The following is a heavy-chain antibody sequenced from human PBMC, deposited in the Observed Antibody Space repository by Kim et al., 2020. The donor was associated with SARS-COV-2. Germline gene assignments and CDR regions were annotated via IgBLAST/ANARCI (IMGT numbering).Heavy chain of an antibody. V-gene: IGHV3-30*04. Sequence: GGSLRLSCAASGFTFSSYAMHWVRQAPGKGLEWVAVISYDGHNKYYADSVKGRFTISRDNSKNTLYLQMNSLRAEDTAVYYCARSRTGTSLLGYWGQGSLVTVSS. CDR1: GFTFSSYA. CDR3: ARSRTGTSLLGY. D-gene: IGHD1-1*01. J-gene: IGHJ4*02. CDR2: ISYDGHNK.